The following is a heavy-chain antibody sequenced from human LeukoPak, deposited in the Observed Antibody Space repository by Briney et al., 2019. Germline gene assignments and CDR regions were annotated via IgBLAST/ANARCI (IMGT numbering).Heavy chain of an antibody. CDR2: ISSSSSYI. J-gene: IGHJ4*02. D-gene: IGHD3-10*01. CDR3: AGDPTTYGSGSYYYYFEY. CDR1: GFTFSSYS. V-gene: IGHV3-21*01. Sequence: GGSLRLSCAASGFTFSSYSMNWVRQAPGKGLEWVSSISSSSSYIYYADSVKGRFTISRDNAKNSLYLQMNSLRAEDTAVYYCAGDPTTYGSGSYYYYFEYWGQGTLVTVSS.